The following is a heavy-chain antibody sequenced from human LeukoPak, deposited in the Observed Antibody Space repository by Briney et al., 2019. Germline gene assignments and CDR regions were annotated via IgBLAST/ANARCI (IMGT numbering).Heavy chain of an antibody. CDR2: ISTSSQNI. D-gene: IGHD5-18*01. CDR3: AKPGYSYGPQNDYNNHMDV. V-gene: IGHV3-21*01. CDR1: GLTFSGHS. Sequence: SGGSLRLSCVASGLTFSGHSMNWVRQAPGKGLEWVSSISTSSQNIAYAASVRGRFTISRDNSKNTLYLQMNSLRAEDTAVYYCAKPGYSYGPQNDYNNHMDVWGKGTTVIVSS. J-gene: IGHJ6*03.